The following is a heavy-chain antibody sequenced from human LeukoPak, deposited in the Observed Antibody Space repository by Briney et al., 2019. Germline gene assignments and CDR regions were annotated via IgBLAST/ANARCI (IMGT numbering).Heavy chain of an antibody. CDR1: GSTFSSYA. D-gene: IGHD6-6*01. Sequence: ASVKVSCKASGSTFSSYAISWVRQAPGQGLEWMGGIIPIFGTANYAQKFQGRVTITTDESTSTAYMELSSLRSEDTAVYYCATKLSSIAARPSYYFDYWGQGTLVTVSS. J-gene: IGHJ4*02. CDR2: IIPIFGTA. V-gene: IGHV1-69*05. CDR3: ATKLSSIAARPSYYFDY.